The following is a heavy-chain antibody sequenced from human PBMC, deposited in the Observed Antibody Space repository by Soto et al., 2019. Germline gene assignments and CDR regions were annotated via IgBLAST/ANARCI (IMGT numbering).Heavy chain of an antibody. CDR3: ARDTEMDDGGFDP. D-gene: IGHD4-17*01. J-gene: IGHJ5*02. CDR1: GFTLSSYS. Sequence: GGSLRLSCAASGFTLSSYSMNWVRQAPGKGLEWVSYISSSSSTIYYADSVKGRFTISRDNAKNSLFLQMKSLRAEDTAVYYCARDTEMDDGGFDPWGQGTLVTVSS. CDR2: ISSSSSTI. V-gene: IGHV3-48*01.